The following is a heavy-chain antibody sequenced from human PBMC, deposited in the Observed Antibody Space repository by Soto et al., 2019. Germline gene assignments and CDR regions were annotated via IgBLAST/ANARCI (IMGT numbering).Heavy chain of an antibody. CDR1: GGSFSSYA. J-gene: IGHJ2*01. Sequence: KVSCKASGGSFSSYAISWVRQAPGQGLEWMGRIIPIFGTANYAQKFQGRVTITADESTSTAYMELSSLRSEDKAVYYCARVVAPYCSGGSCYNWYFDLCRRGTVVT. CDR2: IIPIFGTA. CDR3: ARVVAPYCSGGSCYNWYFDL. D-gene: IGHD2-15*01. V-gene: IGHV1-69*15.